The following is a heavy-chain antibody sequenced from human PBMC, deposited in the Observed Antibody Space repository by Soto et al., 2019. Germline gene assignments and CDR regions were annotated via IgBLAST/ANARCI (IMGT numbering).Heavy chain of an antibody. J-gene: IGHJ4*02. V-gene: IGHV4-30-2*01. CDR3: ARGGETYYDFWSGFSPIDY. Sequence: SETLSLTCAVSGGSISSGGYSWSWIRQPPGKGLEWIGYIYHSGSTYYNPPLKSRVTISVDTSKNQFSLKLTSVTAADTAVYFCARGGETYYDFWSGFSPIDYWGQGALVTVSS. CDR2: IYHSGST. D-gene: IGHD3-3*01. CDR1: GGSISSGGYS.